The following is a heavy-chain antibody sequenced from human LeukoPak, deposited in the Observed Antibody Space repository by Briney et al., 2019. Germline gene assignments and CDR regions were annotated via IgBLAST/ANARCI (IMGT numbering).Heavy chain of an antibody. CDR2: IIPIFGTA. Sequence: SVKTSCKASGGTFSSYAISWVRQAPGQGLEWMGGIIPIFGTANYAQMFQGRVTITTDESTSTAYMELSSLRTEDTAAYYCARERSGWLLGFDFRGQGTLVSVSS. J-gene: IGHJ4*02. V-gene: IGHV1-69*05. CDR3: ARERSGWLLGFDF. D-gene: IGHD6-19*01. CDR1: GGTFSSYA.